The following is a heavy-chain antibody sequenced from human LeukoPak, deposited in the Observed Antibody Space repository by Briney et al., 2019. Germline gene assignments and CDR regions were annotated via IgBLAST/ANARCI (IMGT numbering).Heavy chain of an antibody. CDR1: GLTFSNCG. V-gene: IGHV3-33*08. J-gene: IGHJ1*01. D-gene: IGHD6-13*01. CDR2: IWYDDDESNK. CDR3: ARELCIPQAGWQMQH. Sequence: PGGSLRLSCAASGLTFSNCGMHGVRQAPGKGLEGVANIWYDDDESNKYYADSVKGRFTISRDNSKNPMYLQMSSLRVEEPAVYYCARELCIPQAGWQMQHWGQGTLVTVSS.